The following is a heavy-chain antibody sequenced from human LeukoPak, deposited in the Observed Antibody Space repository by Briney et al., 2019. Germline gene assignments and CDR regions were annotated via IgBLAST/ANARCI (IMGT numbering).Heavy chain of an antibody. CDR1: GGSISSYY. V-gene: IGHV4-4*07. CDR3: AREAGGPRWFDP. CDR2: INTSGNS. Sequence: SETLSLTCTVSGGSISSYYWSWIRQPAGKGLEWIGRINTSGNSNYNPSLRSRVTMSVDTSKNQFSLNLSSVTAADTAVYYCAREAGGPRWFDPWAQGTLVPVSA. J-gene: IGHJ5*02. D-gene: IGHD6-25*01.